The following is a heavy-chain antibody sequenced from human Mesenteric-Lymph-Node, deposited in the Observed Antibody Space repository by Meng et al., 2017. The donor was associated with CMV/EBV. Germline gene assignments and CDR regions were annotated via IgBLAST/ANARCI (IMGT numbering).Heavy chain of an antibody. CDR3: AKGSGWDKLGFDP. CDR1: GFTFGTYW. CDR2: IKQDGSEK. J-gene: IGHJ5*02. D-gene: IGHD6-19*01. Sequence: GESLKISCAASGFTFGTYWMSWVRQAPGKGLEWVANIKQDGSEKYYVDSVKGRFTISRDNAKNSLYLQMNSLRAEDTAVYYCAKGSGWDKLGFDPWGQGTLVTVSS. V-gene: IGHV3-7*01.